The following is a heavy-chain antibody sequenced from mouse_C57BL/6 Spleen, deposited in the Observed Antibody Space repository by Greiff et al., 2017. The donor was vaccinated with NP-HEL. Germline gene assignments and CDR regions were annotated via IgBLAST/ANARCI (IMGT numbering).Heavy chain of an antibody. CDR1: GYSITSGYY. D-gene: IGHD1-1*02. CDR3: AGGYYWYFDV. Sequence: EVKLQESGPGLVKPSQSLSLTCSVTGYSITSGYYWNWIRQFPGNKLEWMGYISYDGSNNYNPSLKNRISITRDTSKNQFFLKLNSVTTEDTATYYCAGGYYWYFDVWGTGTTVTVSS. J-gene: IGHJ1*03. CDR2: ISYDGSN. V-gene: IGHV3-6*01.